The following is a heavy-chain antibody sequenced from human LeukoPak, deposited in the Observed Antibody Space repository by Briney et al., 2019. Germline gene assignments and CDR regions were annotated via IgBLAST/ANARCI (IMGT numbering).Heavy chain of an antibody. D-gene: IGHD6-19*01. Sequence: SVKVSCKASGGTFSSYAISWVRQAPGQGLEWMGGIIPIFGTANYAQKFQGRVTITADESTSTAYMERSSLSSEDTAVYYCARVGYSSGWYHDYWGQGTLVTVSS. J-gene: IGHJ4*02. CDR1: GGTFSSYA. V-gene: IGHV1-69*01. CDR3: ARVGYSSGWYHDY. CDR2: IIPIFGTA.